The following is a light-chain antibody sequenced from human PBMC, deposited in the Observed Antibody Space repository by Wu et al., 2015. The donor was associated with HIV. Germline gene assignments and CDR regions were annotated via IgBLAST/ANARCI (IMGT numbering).Light chain of an antibody. J-gene: IGKJ1*01. Sequence: EIVMTQSPATLSVSPGERATLSCRASQSVSSSYLAWYQQKPGQAPRLLIYGASSRATGIPDRFSGSGSGTDFTLTISRLEPEDFAVYYCQQYGSSPPMWTFGQGTKVEIK. CDR1: QSVSSSY. V-gene: IGKV3-20*01. CDR2: GAS. CDR3: QQYGSSPPMWT.